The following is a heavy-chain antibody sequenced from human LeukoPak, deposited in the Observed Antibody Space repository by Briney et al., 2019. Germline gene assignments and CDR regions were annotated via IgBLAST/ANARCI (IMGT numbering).Heavy chain of an antibody. D-gene: IGHD3-22*01. J-gene: IGHJ4*02. CDR2: IYTSGST. CDR3: ARDRRGYYDSSGYPNAFFDY. V-gene: IGHV4-61*02. Sequence: SETLSLTCTVSGGSISSGSYYWSWIRQPAGKGLEWIWGIYTSGSTNYNPSLKSRVTISVDTSKNQFSLKLSSVTAADTAVYYCARDRRGYYDSSGYPNAFFDYWGQGTLVTLSS. CDR1: GGSISSGSYY.